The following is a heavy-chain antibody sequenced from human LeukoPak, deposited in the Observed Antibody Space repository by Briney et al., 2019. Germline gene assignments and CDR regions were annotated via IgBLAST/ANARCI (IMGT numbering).Heavy chain of an antibody. D-gene: IGHD3-22*01. J-gene: IGHJ4*02. CDR3: AKDSYYYDSSAYYCDY. CDR2: IRYDGSYK. CDR1: GFTFSSCG. V-gene: IGHV3-30*02. Sequence: GGSLRLSCAASGFTFSSCGMHWVRQAPGKGLEWVAFIRYDGSYKYYAESVKGRFTISRGNSRNTLFLQMNSLSTEDTAVYYCAKDSYYYDSSAYYCDYWGQGTLVTVSS.